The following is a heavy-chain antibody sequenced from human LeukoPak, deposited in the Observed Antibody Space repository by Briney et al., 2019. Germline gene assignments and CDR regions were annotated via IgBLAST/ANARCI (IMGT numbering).Heavy chain of an antibody. CDR1: GGSFSGYY. CDR2: INHSGST. CDR3: ARSTGTTEGYFDY. Sequence: TSSETLSLTCAVYGGSFSGYYWSWIRQPPVKGLEWIREINHSGSTNYNPSLKSRVTISVDTSKNQFSLKLSSVTAADTAVYYCARSTGTTEGYFDYWGQGTLVTVSS. V-gene: IGHV4-34*01. J-gene: IGHJ4*02. D-gene: IGHD1-1*01.